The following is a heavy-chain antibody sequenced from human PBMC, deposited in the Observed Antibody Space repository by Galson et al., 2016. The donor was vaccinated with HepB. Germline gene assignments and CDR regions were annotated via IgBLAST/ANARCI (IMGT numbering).Heavy chain of an antibody. CDR1: GYTFTGYY. CDR2: INPNSGDT. D-gene: IGHD1-7*01. J-gene: IGHJ4*02. CDR3: ATSYWDYVY. Sequence: SVKVSCKASGYTFTGYYMHWVRQAPGQGLEWMGWINPNSGDTNYAQKFQGRVTMTRDTSISTACMELNKLRSDDTAVYYCATSYWDYVYWGQGTLVTVSS. V-gene: IGHV1-2*02.